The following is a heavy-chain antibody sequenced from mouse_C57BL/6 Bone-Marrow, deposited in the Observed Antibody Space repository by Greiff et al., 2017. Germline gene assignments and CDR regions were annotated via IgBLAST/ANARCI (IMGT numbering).Heavy chain of an antibody. CDR1: GFSLTSYA. Sequence: QVQLVESGPGLGAPSPSLSITCTVSGFSLTSYAISWGRQTPGKGVEWIGEIWTGGGTNYNSDLKYRLSISKENSKSQFFLKMNSLQTDYTARYYCSRPYGKPLWYFDVWGTGTTVTVSS. J-gene: IGHJ1*03. V-gene: IGHV2-9-1*01. CDR3: SRPYGKPLWYFDV. CDR2: IWTGGGT. D-gene: IGHD2-1*01.